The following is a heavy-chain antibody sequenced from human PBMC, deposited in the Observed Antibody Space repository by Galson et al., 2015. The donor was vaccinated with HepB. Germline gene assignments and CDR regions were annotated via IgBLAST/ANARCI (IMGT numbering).Heavy chain of an antibody. V-gene: IGHV3-7*03. J-gene: IGHJ4*02. CDR1: GFTYNNYW. CDR2: IKQDGSEK. Sequence: SLRLSCAVSGFTYNNYWMSWVRQAPGRGLEWVANIKQDGSEKYYVDSVEGRFTVSRDNAKKTLYLDMNALSVEDTAVYYCARGWDTDVTSNFDHWSQGTLVTVSS. CDR3: ARGWDTDVTSNFDH. D-gene: IGHD5-18*01.